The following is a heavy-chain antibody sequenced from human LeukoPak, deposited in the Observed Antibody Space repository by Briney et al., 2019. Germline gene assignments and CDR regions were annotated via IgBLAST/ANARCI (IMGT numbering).Heavy chain of an antibody. J-gene: IGHJ3*02. Sequence: GESLKISCKGSGYRFPNYWIGWERQMPGKGLEWIGIIYPGDSDTTYKPSFQGQVTISADKSISTAYLQWSSLKASDTAMYYCARSRAEKVPVWGSYRHHDAFDIWGQGTRVTVSS. CDR1: GYRFPNYW. CDR3: ARSRAEKVPVWGSYRHHDAFDI. V-gene: IGHV5-51*01. CDR2: IYPGDSDT. D-gene: IGHD3-16*02.